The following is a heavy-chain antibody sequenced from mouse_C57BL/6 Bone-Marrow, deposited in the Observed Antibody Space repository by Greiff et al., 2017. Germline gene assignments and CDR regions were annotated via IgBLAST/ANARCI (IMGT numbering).Heavy chain of an antibody. D-gene: IGHD3-2*02. V-gene: IGHV5-9-1*02. CDR3: TRGSSGYAWFAY. J-gene: IGHJ3*01. CDR2: ISSGGDYI. Sequence: EVQLQQSGEGLVKPGGSLKLSCAASGFTFSSYAMSWVRQTPEKRLEWVAYISSGGDYIYYADTVKGRFPISIDNARNTLYLQMSRLKSEDTAMYYCTRGSSGYAWFAYWGQGTLVTVSA. CDR1: GFTFSSYA.